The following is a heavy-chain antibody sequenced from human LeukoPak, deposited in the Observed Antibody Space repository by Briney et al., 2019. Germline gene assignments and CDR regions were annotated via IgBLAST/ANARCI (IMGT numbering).Heavy chain of an antibody. D-gene: IGHD3-3*01. CDR1: GLTFSSYS. J-gene: IGHJ4*02. CDR2: ISGSSSTI. Sequence: GGSLRLSCAVSGLTFSSYSMNWVRQAPGKGLEWISYISGSSSTIYYADSVKGRFTISRDNAKTSLYLQMNSLRAEDTAVYYCARDRGGYYRPWGQGTLVTVSS. CDR3: ARDRGGYYRP. V-gene: IGHV3-48*01.